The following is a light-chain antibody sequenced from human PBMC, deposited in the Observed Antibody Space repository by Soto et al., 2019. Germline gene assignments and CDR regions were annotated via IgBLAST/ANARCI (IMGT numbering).Light chain of an antibody. J-gene: IGKJ1*01. CDR1: QSVSSN. CDR2: GAS. CDR3: QQYNNWFRT. Sequence: EIVMTQSPGTLSVSPGERATLSCRASQSVSSNLAWYQQKPGQAPRLLIYGASTRATGIPARLSGRGSGTEFTLTISSLQSEDFAVYYCQQYNNWFRTFGQGTKVEIK. V-gene: IGKV3-15*01.